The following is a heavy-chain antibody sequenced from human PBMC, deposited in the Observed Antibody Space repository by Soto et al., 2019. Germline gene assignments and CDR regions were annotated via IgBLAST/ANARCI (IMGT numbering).Heavy chain of an antibody. CDR2: IIPIFGTA. CDR3: ARVVLGAVTTYYYYGMDV. V-gene: IGHV1-69*13. J-gene: IGHJ6*02. Sequence: SVKVSCKASGGTFSSYAISWVRQAPGQGLEWMGGIIPIFGTANYAQKFQGRVTITADESTSTAYMELSSLRSEDTAVYYCARVVLGAVTTYYYYGMDVWGQGTTVTVSS. D-gene: IGHD4-17*01. CDR1: GGTFSSYA.